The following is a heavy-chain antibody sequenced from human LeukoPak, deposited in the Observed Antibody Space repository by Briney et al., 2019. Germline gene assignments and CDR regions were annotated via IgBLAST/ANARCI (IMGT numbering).Heavy chain of an antibody. CDR1: GASISSYY. CDR2: IYYSGST. D-gene: IGHD3-10*01. J-gene: IGHJ3*02. V-gene: IGHV4-59*01. CDR3: ASFSGSYYDPSGAFDI. Sequence: PSETLSLTCTVSGASISSYYWSWIRQPPGKGLEWIGYIYYSGSTNYNPSLKSRVTISVDTSKNQFSLKLSSVTAADTAVYYCASFSGSYYDPSGAFDIWGQGTMVTVSS.